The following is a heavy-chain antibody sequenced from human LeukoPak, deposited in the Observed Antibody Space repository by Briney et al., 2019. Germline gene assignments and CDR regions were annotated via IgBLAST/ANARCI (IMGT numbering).Heavy chain of an antibody. V-gene: IGHV1-2*02. J-gene: IGHJ6*03. CDR1: GYMFTGYY. D-gene: IGHD6-19*01. Sequence: ASVKVSSKASGYMFTGYYMHWVRQAPGQGLEWMGWINPNSGGTNYAQKFQGRVTMTRDTSISTAYMDLNRLRSDDTAVYYCARVVAVTGTPVQYMDVWGKGTTVSVSS. CDR3: ARVVAVTGTPVQYMDV. CDR2: INPNSGGT.